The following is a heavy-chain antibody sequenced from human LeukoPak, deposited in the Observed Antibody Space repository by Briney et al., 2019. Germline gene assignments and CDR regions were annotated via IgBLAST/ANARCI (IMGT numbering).Heavy chain of an antibody. J-gene: IGHJ4*02. CDR2: ISAYNGNT. Sequence: ASVKVSCKASGCTFTSYGISWVRQAPGQGLEWMGWISAYNGNTNYAQKLQGRVTMTTDTSTSTAYMELRSLRSDDTAVYYCARLIGVGYSSSSNFDYWGQGTLVTVSS. D-gene: IGHD6-6*01. CDR1: GCTFTSYG. V-gene: IGHV1-18*01. CDR3: ARLIGVGYSSSSNFDY.